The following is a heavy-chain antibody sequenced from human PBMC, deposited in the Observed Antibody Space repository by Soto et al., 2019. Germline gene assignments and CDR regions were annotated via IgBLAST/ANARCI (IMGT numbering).Heavy chain of an antibody. Sequence: EVQLVESGGGLVQPGRSLRLSCAASGFTVDDYAMHWVRQAPGKGLEWVSGISWSGNSVRYGDSVKGRFTVSRDNAKNALYLQMNSFKAEDTALYYCAKPRRPEEYYYAMDAWGRGTTVTVS. CDR1: GFTVDDYA. CDR3: AKPRRPEEYYYAMDA. CDR2: ISWSGNSV. V-gene: IGHV3-9*01. J-gene: IGHJ6*02.